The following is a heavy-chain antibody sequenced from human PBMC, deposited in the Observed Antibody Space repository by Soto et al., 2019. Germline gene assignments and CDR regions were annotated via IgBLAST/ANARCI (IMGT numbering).Heavy chain of an antibody. Sequence: QVQLQQWGAGLLKPSETLSLTCAVYGGSFSGYDWTWIRQPPGTGLEWIGEINHSGSTNYNPSLKRRVTISVDTPKNPFSLKLTSVTAADTAVYYCARDKITGLFDYWGQGTLVTVSS. V-gene: IGHV4-34*01. CDR2: INHSGST. CDR1: GGSFSGYD. CDR3: ARDKITGLFDY. J-gene: IGHJ4*02. D-gene: IGHD2-8*02.